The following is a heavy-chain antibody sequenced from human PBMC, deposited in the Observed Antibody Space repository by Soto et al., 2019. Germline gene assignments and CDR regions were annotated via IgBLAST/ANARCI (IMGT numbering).Heavy chain of an antibody. CDR3: ARDRKDYYDRSGYYLFDY. J-gene: IGHJ4*02. Sequence: SVKVSCKASGGTFSSYAISWVRQAPGQGLEWMGGIIPIFGTANYAQKFQGRVTITADESTSTAYMELSSLRSEDTAVYYCARDRKDYYDRSGYYLFDYWGQGTLVTVSS. CDR1: GGTFSSYA. CDR2: IIPIFGTA. V-gene: IGHV1-69*13. D-gene: IGHD3-22*01.